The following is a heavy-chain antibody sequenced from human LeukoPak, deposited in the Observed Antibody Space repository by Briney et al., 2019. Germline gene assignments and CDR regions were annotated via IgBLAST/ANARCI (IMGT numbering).Heavy chain of an antibody. D-gene: IGHD3-9*01. CDR1: GFTFSSYS. V-gene: IGHV3-21*01. J-gene: IGHJ4*02. CDR2: ISSSSSYI. CDR3: AREERMGYYDILTGYPTHPFDY. Sequence: GGSLRLSCAASGFTFSSYSTNWVRQAPGKGLEWVSSISSSSSYIYYADSVKGRFTISRDNAKNSLYLQMNSLRAEDTAVYYCAREERMGYYDILTGYPTHPFDYWGQGTLVTVSS.